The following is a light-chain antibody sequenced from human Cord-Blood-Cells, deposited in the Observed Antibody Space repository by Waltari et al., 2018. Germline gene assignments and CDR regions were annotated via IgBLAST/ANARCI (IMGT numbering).Light chain of an antibody. CDR1: QSVLYSSNNKNY. CDR3: QQYYSTPLT. Sequence: DIVMTQSPDSLAVSLGERANINCKSSQSVLYSSNNKNYLAWYQQKPGRPPKLLIYCASTRESGVSDRFSGSGSGTDFTLTISSLQAEDVAVYYCQQYYSTPLTFGGGTKVEIK. J-gene: IGKJ4*01. CDR2: CAS. V-gene: IGKV4-1*01.